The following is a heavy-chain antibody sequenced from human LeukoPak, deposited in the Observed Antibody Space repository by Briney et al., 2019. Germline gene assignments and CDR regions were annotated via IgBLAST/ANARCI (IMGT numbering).Heavy chain of an antibody. CDR1: GFTFSSYW. V-gene: IGHV3-74*01. J-gene: IGHJ4*02. D-gene: IGHD3-10*01. CDR3: AREGGGFDY. Sequence: QPGGSLRLSCAAPGFTFSSYWMHWVRHAPGKGRVWVSRVNSDGSDTSYADSVKGRFTISRDNAKNTLYLQMNSLRAEDTAVYYCAREGGGFDYWGQGTLVTVSS. CDR2: VNSDGSDT.